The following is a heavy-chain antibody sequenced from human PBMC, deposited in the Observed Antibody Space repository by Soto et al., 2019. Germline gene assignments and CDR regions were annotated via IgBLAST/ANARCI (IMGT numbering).Heavy chain of an antibody. V-gene: IGHV4-38-2*02. CDR2: IYHSGST. Sequence: PSETLSLTCAVSGYSISSGYYWGWIRQPPGKGLEWIGGIYHSGSTYYNPSLKSRVTISVDTSKNQFSLKLSSVTAADTAVYYCARDSGGETAVDYSYYYYYGMDVWGQGTTVTVSS. D-gene: IGHD3-10*01. CDR3: ARDSGGETAVDYSYYYYYGMDV. J-gene: IGHJ6*02. CDR1: GYSISSGYY.